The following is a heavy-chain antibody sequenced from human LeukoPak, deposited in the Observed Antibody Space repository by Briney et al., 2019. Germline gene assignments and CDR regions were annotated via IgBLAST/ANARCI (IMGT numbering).Heavy chain of an antibody. CDR3: ARDDVGATRRVPFDI. CDR1: GFTFSSYW. CDR2: INSDGSSR. Sequence: GGSLRLSCAASGFTFSSYWIHWVRHAPGKGLVWVSRINSDGSSRSYADSVKGRFTISRDNAKNTLYLQMNSLRVEDTAVYYCARDDVGATRRVPFDIWGQGTLVTVSS. V-gene: IGHV3-74*01. J-gene: IGHJ3*02. D-gene: IGHD1-26*01.